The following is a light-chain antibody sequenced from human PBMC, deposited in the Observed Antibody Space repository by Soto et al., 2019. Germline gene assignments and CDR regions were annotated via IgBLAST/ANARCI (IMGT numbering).Light chain of an antibody. CDR1: SSDVGGYNY. V-gene: IGLV2-11*01. CDR2: DVS. J-gene: IGLJ1*01. Sequence: QSVLTQPRSVSGSPGQSVTISCTGTSSDVGGYNYVSWYQQHPGKAPKLMIYDVSKRPSGVPDRFSGSKSGNTASLTISGLQAEDEADYSCCSYAGSYSYVFGTGTKVTVL. CDR3: CSYAGSYSYV.